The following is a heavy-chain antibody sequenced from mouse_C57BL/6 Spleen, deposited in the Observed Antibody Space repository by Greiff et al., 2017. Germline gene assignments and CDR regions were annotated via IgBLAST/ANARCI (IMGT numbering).Heavy chain of an antibody. V-gene: IGHV14-4*01. J-gene: IGHJ2*01. CDR2: IDPENGDT. Sequence: EVQLQQSGAELVRPGASVKLSCTASGFNIKDDYMHWVKQRPEQGLEWIGWIDPENGDTEYASKFQGKATITADTSSNTAYLQLSSLTSEDTAVYYCTRIYLLEGWGQGTTLTVSS. D-gene: IGHD1-3*01. CDR1: GFNIKDDY. CDR3: TRIYLLEG.